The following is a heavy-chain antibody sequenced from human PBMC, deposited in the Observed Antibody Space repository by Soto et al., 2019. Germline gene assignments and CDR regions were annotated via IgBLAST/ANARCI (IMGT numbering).Heavy chain of an antibody. J-gene: IGHJ5*02. CDR1: GGTFSSYD. CDR3: AREVVVASTGWFVP. D-gene: IGHD2-15*01. Sequence: QVQLVQSGAEVKKPGSSVKVSCKASGGTFSSYDISWVRQAPGQGLEWMGGIIPIFGTANYAQKFQGRVTIAADESTSIGYRELSILRSEDTAVYYCAREVVVASTGWFVPWCQGTLVTVSS. V-gene: IGHV1-69*12. CDR2: IIPIFGTA.